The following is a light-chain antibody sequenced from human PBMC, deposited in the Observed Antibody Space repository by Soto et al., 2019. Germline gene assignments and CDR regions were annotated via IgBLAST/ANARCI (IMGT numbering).Light chain of an antibody. J-gene: IGKJ5*01. Sequence: DIQLTQSPSSLSASVGDRVTITCRASQGISSSLAWYQQKPGKAPKLLIYAASTLQSGVPSRFSGSGSGTEFTLTISSLEPEDFATYYCQQLNSYPPNTFGLGTRLEIK. CDR3: QQLNSYPPNT. V-gene: IGKV1-9*01. CDR2: AAS. CDR1: QGISSS.